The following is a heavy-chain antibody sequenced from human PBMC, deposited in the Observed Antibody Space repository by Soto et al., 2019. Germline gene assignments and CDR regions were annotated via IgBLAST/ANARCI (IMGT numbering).Heavy chain of an antibody. D-gene: IGHD3-10*01. Sequence: SETLSLTCTVSGASLRSGSYYWSWIRQPPGKGLEWIGYISHSGRTNYDPSLKSRLTMSVDTSQNQFSLQLNSVTAADTAVYYCSYGSSFDYWGQGTQVTVYS. CDR3: SYGSSFDY. J-gene: IGHJ4*02. V-gene: IGHV4-61*01. CDR1: GASLRSGSYY. CDR2: ISHSGRT.